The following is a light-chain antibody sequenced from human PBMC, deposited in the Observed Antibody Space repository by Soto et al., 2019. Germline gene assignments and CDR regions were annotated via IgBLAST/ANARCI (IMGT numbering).Light chain of an antibody. CDR3: QQRSNWSIT. V-gene: IGKV3-15*01. Sequence: EIVMTQSPATLSVSPGEGATLSCRASQSVSSKLAWYQQKPGQAPRLLIFGASTRATGIPARFSGSGSGTKFTLTISSLEPEDFAVYYCQQRSNWSITFGQGTRLEIK. CDR2: GAS. CDR1: QSVSSK. J-gene: IGKJ5*01.